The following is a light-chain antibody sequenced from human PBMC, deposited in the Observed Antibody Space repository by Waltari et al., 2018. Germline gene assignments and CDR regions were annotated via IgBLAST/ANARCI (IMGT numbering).Light chain of an antibody. J-gene: IGKJ2*01. CDR2: GAI. V-gene: IGKV3-20*01. CDR3: QQYGTSPYT. CDR1: QSVSAYY. Sequence: ELVLTQSPGTLSLSPGEGATLSCRASQSVSAYYLAWYQQKPGQAPRLLIYGAINRATGVPARFSGSGSRTDFTLTISRLEPEDFAVYYCQQYGTSPYTFGQGTKLEIE.